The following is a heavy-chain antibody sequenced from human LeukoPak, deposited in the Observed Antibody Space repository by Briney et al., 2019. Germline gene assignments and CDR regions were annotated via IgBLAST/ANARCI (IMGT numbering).Heavy chain of an antibody. Sequence: PGGSLRLSCAASGFTFDDYAMHWVRQAPGKGLEWVSGISWNSGSIGYADSVKGRFTISRDNAKNSLYLQMNSLRAEDTAVYYCAKDALIVVVVAATPQYFDYWGQGTLVTVSS. CDR1: GFTFDDYA. V-gene: IGHV3-9*01. CDR2: ISWNSGSI. D-gene: IGHD2-15*01. CDR3: AKDALIVVVVAATPQYFDY. J-gene: IGHJ4*02.